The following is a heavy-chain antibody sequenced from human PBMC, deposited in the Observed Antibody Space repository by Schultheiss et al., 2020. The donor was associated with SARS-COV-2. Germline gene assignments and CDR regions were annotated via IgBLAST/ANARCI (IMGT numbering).Heavy chain of an antibody. V-gene: IGHV4-61*08. Sequence: SETLSLTCTVSGGSISSGDYYWSWIRQPPGKGLEWIGYIHYSGSTNSNPSLEGRVITSVDTSKNQFSLKLSSVTAADTAVYYCARGGAPVLWFGDLGRRRGLDVWGQGTTVTVSS. CDR1: GGSISSGDYY. CDR3: ARGGAPVLWFGDLGRRRGLDV. J-gene: IGHJ6*02. D-gene: IGHD3-10*01. CDR2: IHYSGST.